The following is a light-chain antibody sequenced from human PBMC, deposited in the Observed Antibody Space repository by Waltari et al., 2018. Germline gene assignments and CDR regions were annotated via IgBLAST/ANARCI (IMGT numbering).Light chain of an antibody. CDR2: AAS. V-gene: IGKV1-12*01. J-gene: IGKJ5*01. Sequence: DIQMTQSPSSVSASVGDTVTITCRASQDINNWLAWFQQKPGKTPKLLISAASSLRSGVPSRFSGSGFGTDFTLTIISLQSEDSAVYYCQQRSNWPPITFGQGTRLEIK. CDR3: QQRSNWPPIT. CDR1: QDINNW.